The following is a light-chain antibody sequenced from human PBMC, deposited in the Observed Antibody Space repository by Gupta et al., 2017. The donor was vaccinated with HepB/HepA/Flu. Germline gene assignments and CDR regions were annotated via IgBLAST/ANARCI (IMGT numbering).Light chain of an antibody. CDR1: SSNIGSNY. V-gene: IGLV1-47*01. J-gene: IGLJ1*01. CDR2: RNN. CDR3: ATWDDSLSGYV. Sequence: QSVLTQPPSASGTPGQRVTIPYSGSSSNIGSNYVYWYQQFPGTAPKLLIYRNNQRPSGVPDRCSGSKSGTSASRAISGLRSDDEADYYCATWDDSLSGYVYGNGTNVTVL.